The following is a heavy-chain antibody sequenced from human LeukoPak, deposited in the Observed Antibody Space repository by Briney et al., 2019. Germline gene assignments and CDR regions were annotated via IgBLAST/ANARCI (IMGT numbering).Heavy chain of an antibody. CDR1: GYTFSSYG. V-gene: IGHV1-18*01. J-gene: IGHJ4*02. Sequence: ASVKVSCKAFGYTFSSYGISWVRPAPGQGLEWMGWICAYSGNTNYAQKLQGRVTMTADTSTNTAYMELRSLRSDDTAVYYCARGHPGYYDNSGYLPLDYWGQGTLVTASS. CDR2: ICAYSGNT. CDR3: ARGHPGYYDNSGYLPLDY. D-gene: IGHD3-22*01.